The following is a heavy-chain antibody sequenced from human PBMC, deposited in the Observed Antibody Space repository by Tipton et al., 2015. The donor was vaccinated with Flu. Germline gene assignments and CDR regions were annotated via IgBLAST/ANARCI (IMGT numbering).Heavy chain of an antibody. D-gene: IGHD2-21*02. V-gene: IGHV1-18*01. CDR2: ISAYNGNT. CDR1: GYTFTSYG. J-gene: IGHJ6*02. CDR3: GGEGHIVVVTAIVGMDV. Sequence: QLVQSGAEVKKPGASVKVSCKASGYTFTSYGISWVRQAPGQGLEWMGWISAYNGNTNYAQKLQGRVTMTTDTSTSTAYMELRSLRSEGTAVYYCGGEGHIVVVTAIVGMDVWGQGTTVTVSS.